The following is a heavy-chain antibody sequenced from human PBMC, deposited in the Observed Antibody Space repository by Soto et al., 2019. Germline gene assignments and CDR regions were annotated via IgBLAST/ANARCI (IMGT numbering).Heavy chain of an antibody. D-gene: IGHD3-10*01. Sequence: PGGSLRLSCAASGFTFSSYGMHWVRQAPGKGLEWVAVIWYDGSNKYYADSVKGRFTISRDNSKNTLYLQMNSLRAEDTAVYYCARDPTYYGSGSLHYMDVWGKGTTVTSP. CDR3: ARDPTYYGSGSLHYMDV. CDR1: GFTFSSYG. CDR2: IWYDGSNK. V-gene: IGHV3-33*01. J-gene: IGHJ6*03.